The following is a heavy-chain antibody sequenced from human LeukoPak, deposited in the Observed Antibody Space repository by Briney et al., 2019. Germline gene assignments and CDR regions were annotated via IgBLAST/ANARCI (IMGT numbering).Heavy chain of an antibody. Sequence: PGGSLRLSCAASGFAFSSYWMHWVRKAPGRGLVWVSRITDDGRSTSYADSVKGRFTISRDDAKNTLYLQMNSLRAEDTAVYFCARVRWGGLYYFDYWGQGALVTVSS. CDR1: GFAFSSYW. V-gene: IGHV3-74*01. CDR3: ARVRWGGLYYFDY. D-gene: IGHD3-16*01. J-gene: IGHJ4*02. CDR2: ITDDGRST.